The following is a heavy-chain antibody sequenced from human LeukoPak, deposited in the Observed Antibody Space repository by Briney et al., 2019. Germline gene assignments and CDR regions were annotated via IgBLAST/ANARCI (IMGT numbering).Heavy chain of an antibody. CDR2: IYYSGST. CDR3: ARHLSFSYSSGWYGRLNWFDP. J-gene: IGHJ5*02. D-gene: IGHD6-19*01. Sequence: PSETLSLTCTVSGGSISSSSYYWGWIRQPPGKGLEWIGSIYYSGSTYYNPSLKSRVTISVDTSKNQFSLKLSSVTAADTAVYYCARHLSFSYSSGWYGRLNWFDPWGQGTLVTASS. CDR1: GGSISSSSYY. V-gene: IGHV4-39*01.